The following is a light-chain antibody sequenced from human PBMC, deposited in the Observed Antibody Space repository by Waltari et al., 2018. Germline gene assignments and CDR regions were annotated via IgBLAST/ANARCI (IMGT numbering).Light chain of an antibody. CDR1: SSDVGGYNY. V-gene: IGLV2-11*01. CDR3: CSYAGSYTRV. Sequence: QSVLTQPRSVSGSPGQSVPISCTGTSSDVGGYNYVSWYQQHPGKAPKLMIYDVSKRPSGVPDRFSGSKSGNTASLTISGRQAEDEADYYCCSYAGSYTRVFGGGTKLTVL. J-gene: IGLJ3*02. CDR2: DVS.